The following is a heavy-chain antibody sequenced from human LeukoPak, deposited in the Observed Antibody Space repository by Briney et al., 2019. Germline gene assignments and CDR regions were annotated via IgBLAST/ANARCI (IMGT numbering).Heavy chain of an antibody. CDR2: IIPILGIA. V-gene: IGHV1-69*04. D-gene: IGHD6-13*01. CDR1: GGTFSSYA. CDR3: ARDPEYSSSWYSSY. Sequence: GASVKVSCKASGGTFSSYAISWVRRAPGQGLEWMGRIIPILGIANYAQKFQGRVTITADKSTSTAYMELSSLRSEDTAVYYCARDPEYSSSWYSSYWGQGTLVTVSS. J-gene: IGHJ4*02.